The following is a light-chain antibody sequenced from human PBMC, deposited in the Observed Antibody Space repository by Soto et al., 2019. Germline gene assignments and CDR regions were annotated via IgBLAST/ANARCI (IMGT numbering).Light chain of an antibody. V-gene: IGKV1-5*01. CDR2: DVS. CDR1: QNIERW. J-gene: IGKJ1*01. CDR3: LQDNNYPVT. Sequence: DIQMTQSPSTLSASVGDRVTITCRASQNIERWLAWYQQKPGKAPKLLLYDVSSLESGVPSRFSGSGYGTDFTLTISSLQPEDFATYYCLQDNNYPVTFGQGTKVDIK.